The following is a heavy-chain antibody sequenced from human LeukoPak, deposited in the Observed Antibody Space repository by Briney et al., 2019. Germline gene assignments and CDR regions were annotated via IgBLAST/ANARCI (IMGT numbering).Heavy chain of an antibody. D-gene: IGHD6-13*01. Sequence: SETLSLTCTVSGGSISSSSYYWGWIRQPPGKGLEWIGSIYYSGSTYYNPSLKSRVTISVDTSKNQFSLKLSPVTAADTAVYYCARDNLPPPPYSSSWYGRGWFDPWGQGTLVTVSS. CDR1: GGSISSSSYY. CDR2: IYYSGST. V-gene: IGHV4-39*07. CDR3: ARDNLPPPPYSSSWYGRGWFDP. J-gene: IGHJ5*02.